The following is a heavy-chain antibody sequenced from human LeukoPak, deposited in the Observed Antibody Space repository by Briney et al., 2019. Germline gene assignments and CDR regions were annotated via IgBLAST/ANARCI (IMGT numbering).Heavy chain of an antibody. Sequence: SETLSLTCTVSGGSISSYYWSWIRQSAGKGLEWIGRIYTSGSTNYNPSLKSRVTMSVDTSKNQFSLKLSSVTAADTAVYYCARDSAWISGWDYYYYMDVWGKGTTVTISS. D-gene: IGHD6-19*01. J-gene: IGHJ6*03. CDR2: IYTSGST. V-gene: IGHV4-4*07. CDR3: ARDSAWISGWDYYYYMDV. CDR1: GGSISSYY.